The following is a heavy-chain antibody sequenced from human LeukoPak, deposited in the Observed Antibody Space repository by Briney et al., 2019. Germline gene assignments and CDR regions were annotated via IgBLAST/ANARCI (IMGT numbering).Heavy chain of an antibody. V-gene: IGHV1-2*02. Sequence: ASVKVSCKASGYTFTGYYMHWVRQAPGQGLEWMGWINPNSGGTNYAQKFQGRVTMTRDTSISTAYMELSRLRSDDTAVYYCASSITVTMTYFDYWGQGTLVTVSS. D-gene: IGHD4-17*01. J-gene: IGHJ4*02. CDR2: INPNSGGT. CDR3: ASSITVTMTYFDY. CDR1: GYTFTGYY.